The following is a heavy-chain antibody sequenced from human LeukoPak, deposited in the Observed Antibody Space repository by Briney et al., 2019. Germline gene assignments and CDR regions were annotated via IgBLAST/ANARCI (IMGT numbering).Heavy chain of an antibody. D-gene: IGHD6-13*01. J-gene: IGHJ4*02. Sequence: GRSLRLSCAAYGFTLSSYGMSWVRQAPGKGLEWVSAIRGSGGNTYYADSVKGRFTISRDNSKNTLYLQMNSLRAEDTAVYYCAKVPWLAAAGTLMGLIDYWGQGALVTVSS. CDR1: GFTLSSYG. CDR3: AKVPWLAAAGTLMGLIDY. V-gene: IGHV3-23*01. CDR2: IRGSGGNT.